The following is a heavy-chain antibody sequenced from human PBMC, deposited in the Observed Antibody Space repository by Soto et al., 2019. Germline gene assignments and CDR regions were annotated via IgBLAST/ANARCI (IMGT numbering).Heavy chain of an antibody. Sequence: EVQLVESGGGLVQPGGSLRLSCAASGFTVSSNYMSWVRQAPGKGLEWVSVIYSGGSTYYADSVKGRFTISRDNSKNKLYLQMNSLRAEDTAVYYCARELYSSGWPHLSVQAFDIWGQGTMVTVSS. V-gene: IGHV3-66*01. J-gene: IGHJ3*02. D-gene: IGHD6-19*01. CDR1: GFTVSSNY. CDR3: ARELYSSGWPHLSVQAFDI. CDR2: IYSGGST.